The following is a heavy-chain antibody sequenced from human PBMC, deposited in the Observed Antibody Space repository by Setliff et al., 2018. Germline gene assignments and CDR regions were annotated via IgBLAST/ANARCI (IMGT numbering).Heavy chain of an antibody. CDR2: INHSGST. D-gene: IGHD2-21*01. J-gene: IGHJ6*03. V-gene: IGHV4-34*01. Sequence: SETLSLTCAVYGGSFSGYYWSWICQPPGKGLEWIGEINHSGSTNYNPSLKSRVTISVDTSKNQFSLKLSSVTAADTAVYYCARVRRVVIAYYYYMDVWGKGTTVTVSS. CDR3: ARVRRVVIAYYYYMDV. CDR1: GGSFSGYY.